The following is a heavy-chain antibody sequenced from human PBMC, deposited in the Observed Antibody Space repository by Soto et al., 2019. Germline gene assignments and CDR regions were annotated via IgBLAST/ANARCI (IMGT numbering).Heavy chain of an antibody. J-gene: IGHJ3*02. CDR3: ASIPPPLSNDAFDI. CDR1: GGSISSYY. Sequence: TSETLSLTCTVSGGSISSYYWSWIRQPPGKGLEWIGYIYYSGSTNYNPSLKSRVTISVDTSKNQFSLKLSSVTAADTAVYYCASIPPPLSNDAFDIWGQGTMVTVSS. V-gene: IGHV4-59*01. CDR2: IYYSGST.